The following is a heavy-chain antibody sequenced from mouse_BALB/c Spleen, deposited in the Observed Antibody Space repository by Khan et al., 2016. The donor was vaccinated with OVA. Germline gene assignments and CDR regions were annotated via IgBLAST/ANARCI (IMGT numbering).Heavy chain of an antibody. D-gene: IGHD2-14*01. CDR3: ARAYYRYDGYYAMDY. J-gene: IGHJ4*01. CDR2: IWGGGGT. Sequence: QVQLKQSGPGLVAPSQSLSITCTVSEFSLSRYNIHWVRQPPGKGLEWLGMIWGGGGTDYNSALKSRLSISKANSKRQVFLKMNSLQTDDTAMYYCARAYYRYDGYYAMDYWGQGTSVTVSS. V-gene: IGHV2-6-4*01. CDR1: EFSLSRYN.